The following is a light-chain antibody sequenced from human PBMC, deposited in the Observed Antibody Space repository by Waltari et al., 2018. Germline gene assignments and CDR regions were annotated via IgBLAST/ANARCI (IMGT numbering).Light chain of an antibody. V-gene: IGLV1-36*01. CDR1: SSNIGNNA. CDR3: AAWDDSLSGVV. CDR2: YDV. J-gene: IGLJ2*01. Sequence: QSVLTQPPSVSEAPRQRVTISCSGSSSNIGNNAVNWYQQLPGKAPKLLIYYDVLLPSGVSDRFSGSKSGTSASLAISGLQSEDEADYYCAAWDDSLSGVVFGGGTKLTVL.